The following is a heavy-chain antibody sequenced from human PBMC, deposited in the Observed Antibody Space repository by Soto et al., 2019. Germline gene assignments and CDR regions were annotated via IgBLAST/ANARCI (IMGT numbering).Heavy chain of an antibody. CDR2: IIPILGIA. D-gene: IGHD3-10*01. Sequence: ASVKVSCKASGGTFSSYTISWVRQAPGQGLEWMGRIIPILGIANYAQKFQGRVTITADKSTSTAYMELSSLRSEDTAVYYCARDAYGSGSYYPPKAKYNWFDPWGQGTLVTVS. CDR1: GGTFSSYT. J-gene: IGHJ5*02. V-gene: IGHV1-69*04. CDR3: ARDAYGSGSYYPPKAKYNWFDP.